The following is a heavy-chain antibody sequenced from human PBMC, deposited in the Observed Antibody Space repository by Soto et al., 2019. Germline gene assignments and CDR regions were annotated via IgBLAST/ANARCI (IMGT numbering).Heavy chain of an antibody. V-gene: IGHV3-30-3*01. Sequence: GGSLRLSCAASGFTFSSYAMHWVRQAPGKGLEWVAVISYDGSNKYYADSVKGRFTISRDNSKNTLYLQMNSLRAEDTAVYYCARARGTRDNYYGMDVWGQGTTVTVSS. D-gene: IGHD2-21*01. CDR2: ISYDGSNK. J-gene: IGHJ6*02. CDR3: ARARGTRDNYYGMDV. CDR1: GFTFSSYA.